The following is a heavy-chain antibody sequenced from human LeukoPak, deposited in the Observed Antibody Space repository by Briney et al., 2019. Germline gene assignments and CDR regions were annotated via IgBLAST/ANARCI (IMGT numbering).Heavy chain of an antibody. Sequence: ASVKVSCKASGYTFTSYGISWVRQAPGQGLEWMGWISAYNGNTNYAQKLQGRVTMTTDTSTSTAYMELRSLRSDDTAVYYCARDGANYDSSGYNFDYWGQGTLVTVSS. J-gene: IGHJ4*02. CDR3: ARDGANYDSSGYNFDY. D-gene: IGHD3-22*01. CDR1: GYTFTSYG. V-gene: IGHV1-18*01. CDR2: ISAYNGNT.